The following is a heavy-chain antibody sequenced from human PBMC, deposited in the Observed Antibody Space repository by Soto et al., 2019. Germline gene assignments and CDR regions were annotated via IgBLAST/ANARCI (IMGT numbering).Heavy chain of an antibody. D-gene: IGHD2-15*01. CDR1: GFTFSSYA. CDR3: ARGYCSGGSCFHSWYFDL. V-gene: IGHV3-30-3*01. Sequence: GGSLSLSCAASGFTFSSYAMHWVRQAPGKGLEWVAVISYDGSNKYYADSVKGRFTISRDNSKNTLYLQMNSLRAEDTAVYYCARGYCSGGSCFHSWYFDLWGRGTLVTVS. J-gene: IGHJ2*01. CDR2: ISYDGSNK.